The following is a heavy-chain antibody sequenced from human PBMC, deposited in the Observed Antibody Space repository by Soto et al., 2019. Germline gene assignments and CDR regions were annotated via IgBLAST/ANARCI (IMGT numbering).Heavy chain of an antibody. CDR2: ISSCSSTI. J-gene: IGHJ4*02. CDR1: GFTFSDYY. V-gene: IGHV3-11*01. CDR3: ASGTNGAFFVY. D-gene: IGHD2-8*01. Sequence: QVQLVEAGGGLVKPGGSLRLSCAASGFTFSDYYMSWIRQAPGKGLEWGSYISSCSSTIFYADSVKGRFTISRDNVKNSLYLQMNSLRAEDTAVYYCASGTNGAFFVYWGQGILVTVSS.